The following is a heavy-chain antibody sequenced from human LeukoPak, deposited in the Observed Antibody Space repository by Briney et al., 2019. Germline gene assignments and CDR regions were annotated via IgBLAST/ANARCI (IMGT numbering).Heavy chain of an antibody. CDR3: AKDMRTVTLYAFDI. D-gene: IGHD4-17*01. V-gene: IGHV3-9*01. J-gene: IGHJ3*02. CDR2: ISWNSGGI. CDR1: GFTFDDYA. Sequence: GGSLRLSCAASGFTFDDYAMHWVRQAPGKGLEWVSGISWNSGGIGYADSVKGRFTISRDNAKNSLYLQMNSLRAEDTALYYCAKDMRTVTLYAFDIWGQGTMVTVSS.